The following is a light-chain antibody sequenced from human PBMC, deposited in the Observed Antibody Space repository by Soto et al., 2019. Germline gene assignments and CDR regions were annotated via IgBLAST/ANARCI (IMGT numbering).Light chain of an antibody. CDR3: GTWDTDLSAGV. Sequence: SVLTQPPSVSAAPGQKVTISCSGSSSNIGPNSVSWYLQFPGKAPKLLIYDNTNRSSVIPDRFSGSKSGTSATLAITGLQTGDEAYYYCGTWDTDLSAGVFGGGTKLTVL. V-gene: IGLV1-51*01. J-gene: IGLJ2*01. CDR2: DNT. CDR1: SSNIGPNS.